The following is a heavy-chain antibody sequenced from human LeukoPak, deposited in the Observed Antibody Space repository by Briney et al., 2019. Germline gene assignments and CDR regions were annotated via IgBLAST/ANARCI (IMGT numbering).Heavy chain of an antibody. Sequence: SETLSLTCTVSGGSISSYYWSWIRQPPGKGLEWIGYIYYSGSTNYNPSLKSRVTISVDTSKNQFSLKLSSVTAADTAVYYCARVRSSRWLAIKNYYYYGMDVWGQGTTVTVSS. D-gene: IGHD6-19*01. CDR1: GGSISSYY. V-gene: IGHV4-59*01. J-gene: IGHJ6*02. CDR3: ARVRSSRWLAIKNYYYYGMDV. CDR2: IYYSGST.